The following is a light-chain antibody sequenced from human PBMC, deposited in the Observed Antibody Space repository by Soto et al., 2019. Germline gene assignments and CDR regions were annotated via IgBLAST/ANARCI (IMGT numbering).Light chain of an antibody. V-gene: IGKV3-15*01. Sequence: EILMTQSPATVSVTPGERATLSCRASQSVSRKLAWYQHKPGQAPRLLIYDTSTRAADIPAGFSGSGSGTDFTLTISSLQSEDFAVYYCQQYNHWRSISFGQGTRLEI. CDR1: QSVSRK. CDR2: DTS. CDR3: QQYNHWRSIS. J-gene: IGKJ5*01.